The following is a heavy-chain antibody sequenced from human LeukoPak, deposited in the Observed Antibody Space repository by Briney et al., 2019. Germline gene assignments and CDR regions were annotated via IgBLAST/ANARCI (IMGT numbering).Heavy chain of an antibody. V-gene: IGHV3-30*03. CDR3: ARVRGPYYYDSRTFDY. D-gene: IGHD3-22*01. J-gene: IGHJ4*02. CDR2: ISYDGSNE. Sequence: PGKSLRLSCAASGFTFRNYGIHWVRQAPGKGLEWVAFISYDGSNENYADSVKGRFTISKDNSKNTVYLQMHSLRPEDTAVYYCARVRGPYYYDSRTFDYWGQGTLVTVSS. CDR1: GFTFRNYG.